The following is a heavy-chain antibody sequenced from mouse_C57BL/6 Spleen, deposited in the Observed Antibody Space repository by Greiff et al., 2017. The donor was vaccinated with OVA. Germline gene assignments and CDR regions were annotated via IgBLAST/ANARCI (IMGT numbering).Heavy chain of an antibody. Sequence: QVQLQQSGAELVRPGTSVKVSCKASGYAFTNYLIEWVKQRPGQGLEWIGVLNPGSGGTNYNEKFKGKATLTADKSSRTAYMQLSSLTSEDSAVDFCARGGDYDGYAMDDWGQGTSVTGSS. D-gene: IGHD2-4*01. CDR3: ARGGDYDGYAMDD. J-gene: IGHJ4*01. CDR1: GYAFTNYL. CDR2: LNPGSGGT. V-gene: IGHV1-54*01.